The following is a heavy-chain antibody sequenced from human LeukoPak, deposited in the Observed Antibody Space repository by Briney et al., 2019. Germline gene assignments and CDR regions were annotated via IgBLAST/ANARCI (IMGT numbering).Heavy chain of an antibody. V-gene: IGHV4-61*02. Sequence: SETLSLTCTVSGGSISSGSYYWSWIRQPAGKGLEWIGRIYTSGSTNYNPSLKSRVTISVDTSKNRFSLKLSSVTAADTAVNYCARERVGSSYYMDVWGKGTTVTISS. CDR3: ARERVGSSYYMDV. CDR2: IYTSGST. J-gene: IGHJ6*03. CDR1: GGSISSGSYY.